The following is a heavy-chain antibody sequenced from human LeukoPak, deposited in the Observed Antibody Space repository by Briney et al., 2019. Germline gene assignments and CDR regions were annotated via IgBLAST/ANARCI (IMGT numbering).Heavy chain of an antibody. D-gene: IGHD6-13*01. Sequence: PSETLSLTCAVYGGSFSGYYWSWIRQPPGKGLEWIGEINHSGSTNYNPSLKSRVTMSADKSKNQFSLKLSSVTAADTAVYYCASAEPRGIIWYPYWGQGTLVTVSS. CDR2: INHSGST. J-gene: IGHJ4*02. CDR3: ASAEPRGIIWYPY. CDR1: GGSFSGYY. V-gene: IGHV4-34*01.